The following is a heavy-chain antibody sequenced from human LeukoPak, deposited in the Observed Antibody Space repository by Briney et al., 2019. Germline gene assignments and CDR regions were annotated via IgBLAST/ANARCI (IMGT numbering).Heavy chain of an antibody. V-gene: IGHV3-23*01. D-gene: IGHD3-22*01. CDR1: GFTFSNYG. Sequence: GGSLRLSCAASGFTFSNYGMSWVRQAPGKGLEWVSVISGYGGSTHYADSVKGRFTISRDNSKNTLYLQMNSLRAEDTAVYYCAKEKYYYDSSGPDYWGQGTLVTVSS. J-gene: IGHJ4*02. CDR2: ISGYGGST. CDR3: AKEKYYYDSSGPDY.